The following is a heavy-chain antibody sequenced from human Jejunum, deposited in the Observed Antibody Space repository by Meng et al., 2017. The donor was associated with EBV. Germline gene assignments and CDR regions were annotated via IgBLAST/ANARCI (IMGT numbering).Heavy chain of an antibody. J-gene: IGHJ5*02. V-gene: IGHV7-4-1*02. CDR3: ARGSNWFDR. Sequence: QVHLVQSGSELKKPXASAKVSCKAPGYIFTSDALNWVRQTPGHGLEWMGWINTNTGKPMYAQGFTGRFVFSLDNSINTAYLQINSLQTDDTGVYYCARGSNWFDRWCQGTLINVSS. CDR2: INTNTGKP. CDR1: GYIFTSDA.